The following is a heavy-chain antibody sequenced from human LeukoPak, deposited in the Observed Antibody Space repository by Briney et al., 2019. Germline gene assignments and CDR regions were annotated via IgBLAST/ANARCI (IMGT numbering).Heavy chain of an antibody. V-gene: IGHV3-48*01. CDR2: IIKSSSTI. CDR1: GFTLSNYS. CDR3: ARAKRNGFDI. Sequence: GGSLRLSCPASGFTLSNYSTNWVRQAPGKGLEWVSYIIKSSSTIYYADSVKGRFTISRDNAKNSLYLQMNSLRAEDTAVYYCARAKRNGFDIWGQGTMVTVSS. J-gene: IGHJ3*02.